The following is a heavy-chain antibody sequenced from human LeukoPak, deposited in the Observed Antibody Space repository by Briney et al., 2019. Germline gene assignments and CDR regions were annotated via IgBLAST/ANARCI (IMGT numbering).Heavy chain of an antibody. J-gene: IGHJ5*02. V-gene: IGHV3-48*03. CDR1: GCSFKTYE. D-gene: IGHD6-19*01. CDR3: ARDVGFNNGWPA. Sequence: GSSLRLSCVASGCSFKTYEMNWVRQAPGKGLEWISYISVGGSDEDYADSVKGRFSISRDNAKNSVFLQMNSLRVEDTAVYYCARDVGFNNGWPAWGQGTLVTVSS. CDR2: ISVGGSDE.